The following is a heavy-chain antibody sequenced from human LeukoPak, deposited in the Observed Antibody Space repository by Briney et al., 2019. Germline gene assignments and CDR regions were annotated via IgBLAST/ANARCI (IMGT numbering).Heavy chain of an antibody. V-gene: IGHV3-11*03. D-gene: IGHD3-16*01. J-gene: IGHJ6*02. Sequence: TGGSLRLSCAASGFTFSDYYMSWIRQAPGKGLEWVSSINTRSSSSYYADSVKGRFTISRDNAKNSLYLQMSNLRAEDTAVYFCARGGGLDVWGQGATVTVSS. CDR1: GFTFSDYY. CDR2: INTRSSSS. CDR3: ARGGGLDV.